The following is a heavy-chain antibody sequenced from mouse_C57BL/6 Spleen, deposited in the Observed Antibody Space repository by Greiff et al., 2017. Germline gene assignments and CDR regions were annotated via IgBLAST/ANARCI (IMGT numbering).Heavy chain of an antibody. CDR1: GYTFTRYW. D-gene: IGHD1-1*01. V-gene: IGHV1-55*01. CDR2: IYPGSGST. CDR3: ARRDYGSSYGYFDV. Sequence: QVQLQQPGAELVKPGASVKMSCKASGYTFTRYWITWVKQRPGQGLEWIGVIYPGSGSTNYNEKFKSKATLTVDTSSSTAYMQLSSLTSEDSAVYYCARRDYGSSYGYFDVWGTGTTVTVAS. J-gene: IGHJ1*03.